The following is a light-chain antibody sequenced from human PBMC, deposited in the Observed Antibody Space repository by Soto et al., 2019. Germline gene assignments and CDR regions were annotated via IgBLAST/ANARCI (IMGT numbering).Light chain of an antibody. CDR3: QHYGSSLYT. CDR2: GAS. Sequence: EIVLTQSPGTLSLSPGERATLSCRASQSVSSTYFAWYQKKPGQAPRLLIYGASSRATGIPDRFSGSGSGTDFTLTVSRLEPEDFAVYYCQHYGSSLYTFGQWTKLEIK. CDR1: QSVSSTY. V-gene: IGKV3-20*01. J-gene: IGKJ2*01.